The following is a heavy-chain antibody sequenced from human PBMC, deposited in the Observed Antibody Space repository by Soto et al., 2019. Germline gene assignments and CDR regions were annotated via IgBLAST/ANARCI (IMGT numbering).Heavy chain of an antibody. V-gene: IGHV4-61*01. CDR3: GTYYYDSSGYYGLVY. J-gene: IGHJ4*02. Sequence: SETLSLTCTVSVGSFSSGSYYWSWILQPPGKGLEWIGYIYYSGSTNYNPSLKSRVTISVDTSKNQFSLKLSSVTAADTAVYYCGTYYYDSSGYYGLVYWGQGTLVTVSS. CDR2: IYYSGST. D-gene: IGHD3-22*01. CDR1: VGSFSSGSYY.